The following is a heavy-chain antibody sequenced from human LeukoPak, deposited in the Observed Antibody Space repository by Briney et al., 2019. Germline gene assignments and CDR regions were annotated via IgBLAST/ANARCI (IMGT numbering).Heavy chain of an antibody. CDR1: GFTFSSYE. CDR2: ISSSGSTI. D-gene: IGHD1-26*01. V-gene: IGHV3-48*03. J-gene: IGHJ4*02. CDR3: ARVLGAFSPGLGIDY. Sequence: GGSLRLSCAASGFTFSSYEMNWVRQAPGKGLEWVSYISSSGSTIYYADSVKGRFTISRDNSKNTLYLQMNSLRAEDTAVYYCARVLGAFSPGLGIDYWGQGTLVTVSS.